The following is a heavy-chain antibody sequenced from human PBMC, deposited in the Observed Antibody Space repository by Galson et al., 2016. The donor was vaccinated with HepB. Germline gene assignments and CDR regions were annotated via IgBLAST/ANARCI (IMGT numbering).Heavy chain of an antibody. CDR1: GSTFRNFG. CDR2: ISVNDGQT. J-gene: IGHJ6*04. D-gene: IGHD4-23*01. V-gene: IGHV1-18*01. CDR3: ARLTPLTTFYSMDV. Sequence: SVKVSCKASGSTFRNFGISWVRQAPGQGLEWMGWISVNDGQTNYAQKFQDRITLTTDTSTSTVYMELRSLRSDDTALYFCARLTPLTTFYSMDVWGEGTTVTVFS.